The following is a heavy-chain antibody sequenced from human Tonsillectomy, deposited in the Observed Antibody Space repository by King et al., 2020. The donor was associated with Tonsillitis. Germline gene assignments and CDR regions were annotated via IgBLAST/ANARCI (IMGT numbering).Heavy chain of an antibody. Sequence: TLKESGPTLVKPTQTLTLTCTFSGFSLSTSGVGVGWIRQPPGKALEWLALIYWDDDKRYSPSLKSRLTITKDTSKNQVVLTMTNMDPVETATYYCAHRQRGRWIDYWGQGTLVTVSS. V-gene: IGHV2-5*02. CDR3: AHRQRGRWIDY. D-gene: IGHD2-15*01. CDR2: IYWDDDK. CDR1: GFSLSTSGVG. J-gene: IGHJ4*02.